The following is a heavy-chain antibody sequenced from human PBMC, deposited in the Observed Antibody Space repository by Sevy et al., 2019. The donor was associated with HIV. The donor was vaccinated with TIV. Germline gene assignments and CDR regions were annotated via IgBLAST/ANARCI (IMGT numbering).Heavy chain of an antibody. CDR1: GFTFSSYA. J-gene: IGHJ4*02. Sequence: GGSLRLSCAASGFTFSSYAMHWVRQAPGKGLEWVAVISYDGSNKYYADSVKGRFTISRDNSKNTLYLQMNSLRAEDTAVYYCARAGYYDSSGYYSSDYWGQGTLVTVSP. CDR3: ARAGYYDSSGYYSSDY. CDR2: ISYDGSNK. D-gene: IGHD3-22*01. V-gene: IGHV3-30-3*01.